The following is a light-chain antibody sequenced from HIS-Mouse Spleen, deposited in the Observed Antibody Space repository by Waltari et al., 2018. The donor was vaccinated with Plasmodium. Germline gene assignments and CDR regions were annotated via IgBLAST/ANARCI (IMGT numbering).Light chain of an antibody. CDR1: QRVSSN. CDR3: QQYNNWPPYT. Sequence: EIVMTQSPSTLSVSPGERATPSCRASQRVSSNLAWYQQKPGQAPRLLIYGASTRATGIPARCSGSGSGTEFTLTISSMQSEDFAVYYCQQYNNWPPYTFGQGTKLEIK. CDR2: GAS. V-gene: IGKV3-15*01. J-gene: IGKJ2*01.